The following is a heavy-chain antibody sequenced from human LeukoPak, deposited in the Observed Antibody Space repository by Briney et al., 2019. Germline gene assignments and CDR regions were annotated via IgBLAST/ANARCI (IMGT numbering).Heavy chain of an antibody. V-gene: IGHV1-2*02. CDR3: ARDDKQDWNFGY. CDR1: GYTFTSYG. CDR2: INPNSGGT. J-gene: IGHJ4*02. Sequence: GASVKVSCKASGYTFTSYGISWVRQAPGQGLEWMGWINPNSGGTNYAQKFQGRVTMTRDTSISTAYMELSRLRSDDTAVYYCARDDKQDWNFGYWGQGTLVTVSS. D-gene: IGHD3/OR15-3a*01.